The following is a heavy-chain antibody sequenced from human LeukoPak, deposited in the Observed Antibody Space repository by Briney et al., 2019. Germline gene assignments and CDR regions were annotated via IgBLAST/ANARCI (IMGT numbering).Heavy chain of an antibody. D-gene: IGHD5-18*01. Sequence: ASVKVSCKASGYTFTGYYMHWVRQAPGQGLEWMGWINPNSGGTNYAQKFQGRVTMTRDTSISTAYMELSRLRSDDTAAYYCAREVFGQVDTAMDYYFDYWGQGTLVTVSS. CDR3: AREVFGQVDTAMDYYFDY. CDR2: INPNSGGT. CDR1: GYTFTGYY. V-gene: IGHV1-2*02. J-gene: IGHJ4*02.